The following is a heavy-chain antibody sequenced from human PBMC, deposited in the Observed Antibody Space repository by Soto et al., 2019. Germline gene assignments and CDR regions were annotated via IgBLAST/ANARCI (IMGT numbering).Heavy chain of an antibody. CDR1: GFTFSNAW. J-gene: IGHJ4*02. CDR3: TTRVMTTVTTPDY. V-gene: IGHV3-15*01. Sequence: EVQLVESGGGLVKPGGSLRLSCAASGFTFSNAWMSWVRQAPGKGLEWVGRIKSKTDGGTTDYAAPVKGRFTISRDDSKNTLYLQMNSLKTEDTAVYYCTTRVMTTVTTPDYWGQGTLVTVSS. CDR2: IKSKTDGGTT. D-gene: IGHD4-17*01.